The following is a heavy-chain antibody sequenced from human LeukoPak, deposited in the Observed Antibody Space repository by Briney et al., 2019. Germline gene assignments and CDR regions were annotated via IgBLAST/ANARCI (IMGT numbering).Heavy chain of an antibody. J-gene: IGHJ4*02. CDR2: TYYSSST. Sequence: SETLSLTCTVSGASISSSTYYWGWIRQPPGEGLEWIGYTYYSSSTYYNPSLKSRVTISLDTSQNQFSLKLSSVTAADTAIYYCARVRDSGSSDYWGQGTLVTVSS. CDR1: GASISSSTYY. D-gene: IGHD3-10*01. CDR3: ARVRDSGSSDY. V-gene: IGHV4-39*07.